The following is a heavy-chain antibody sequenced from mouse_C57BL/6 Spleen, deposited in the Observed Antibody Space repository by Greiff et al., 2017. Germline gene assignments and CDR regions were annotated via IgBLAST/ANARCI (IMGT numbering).Heavy chain of an antibody. J-gene: IGHJ2*01. CDR2: IHPNSGST. CDR3: AREGGPYDYDEGVLDY. CDR1: GYTFTSYW. V-gene: IGHV1-64*01. D-gene: IGHD2-4*01. Sequence: VQLQQPGAELVKPGASVKLSCKASGYTFTSYWMHWVKQRPGQGLEWIGMIHPNSGSTNYNEKFKSKATLTVDKSSSTAYMQLSSLTSEDSAVYYCAREGGPYDYDEGVLDYWGQGTTHTVSS.